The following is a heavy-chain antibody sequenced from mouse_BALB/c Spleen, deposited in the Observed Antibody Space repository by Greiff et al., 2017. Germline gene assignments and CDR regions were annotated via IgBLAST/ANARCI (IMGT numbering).Heavy chain of an antibody. D-gene: IGHD2-14*01. Sequence: EVKVEESGGGLVKPGGSLKLSCAASGFTFSSYAMSWVRQTPEKRLEWVASISSGGSTYYPDSVKGRFTISRDNARNILYLQMSSLRSEDTAMYYCARSSYRGDAMDYWGQGTSVTVSS. J-gene: IGHJ4*01. V-gene: IGHV5-6-5*01. CDR1: GFTFSSYA. CDR2: ISSGGST. CDR3: ARSSYRGDAMDY.